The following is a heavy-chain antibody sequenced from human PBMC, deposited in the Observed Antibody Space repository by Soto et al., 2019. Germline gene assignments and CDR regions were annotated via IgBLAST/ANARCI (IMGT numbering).Heavy chain of an antibody. D-gene: IGHD1-1*01. CDR1: GGSFSGYY. Sequence: QVQLQQWGAGLLKPSETLSLTCAVYGGSFSGYYWSWIRQPPGKGLEWIDEINHSGRTNYNPYLKSRVTISVDTSKNQFSLKLSSVTAADTAVYYCARGQVRVQYVDYWGQGTLVTVSS. CDR2: INHSGRT. J-gene: IGHJ4*02. CDR3: ARGQVRVQYVDY. V-gene: IGHV4-34*01.